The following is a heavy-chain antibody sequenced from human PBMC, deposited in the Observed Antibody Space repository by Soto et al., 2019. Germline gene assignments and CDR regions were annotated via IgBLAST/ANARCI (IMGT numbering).Heavy chain of an antibody. CDR3: ASGVYQLVLEYFDY. J-gene: IGHJ4*02. CDR1: GFTFSSYS. CDR2: ISYDGRNK. D-gene: IGHD6-6*01. Sequence: GGSLRLSCAASGFTFSSYSMHWVRQAPCKGLEWVAVISYDGRNKYYADSVKGRFTISRDNSKNTMYLQMNSLRAEDTAVYYCASGVYQLVLEYFDYWGQGTLVTVSS. V-gene: IGHV3-30*04.